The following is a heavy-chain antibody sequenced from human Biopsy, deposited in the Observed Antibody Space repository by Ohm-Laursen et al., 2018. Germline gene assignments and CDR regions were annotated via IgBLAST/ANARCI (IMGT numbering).Heavy chain of an antibody. CDR2: SNSGGST. Sequence: SLRLSCTASGFSISINYMSWVRQAPRKGLVWLSVSNSGGSTYYADSLKDRFTISSDNSNYAVFLQMNILRAEDTAVYYCARGRGGLAPLDDWGPGTLVPVSS. V-gene: IGHV3-66*01. CDR1: GFSISINY. CDR3: ARGRGGLAPLDD. J-gene: IGHJ4*02.